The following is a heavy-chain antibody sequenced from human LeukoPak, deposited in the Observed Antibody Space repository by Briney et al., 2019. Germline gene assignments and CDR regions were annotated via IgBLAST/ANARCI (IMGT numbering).Heavy chain of an antibody. Sequence: GGSLRLSCAASGFTFSSYSMNWVRQAPGKGLEWVSSISSSSSYIYYADSVKGRFTISRDNAKNSLYLRMNSLRAEDTAVYYCARGGYSNWFDPWGQGTLVTVSS. CDR1: GFTFSSYS. J-gene: IGHJ5*02. CDR3: ARGGYSNWFDP. V-gene: IGHV3-21*04. CDR2: ISSSSSYI. D-gene: IGHD6-13*01.